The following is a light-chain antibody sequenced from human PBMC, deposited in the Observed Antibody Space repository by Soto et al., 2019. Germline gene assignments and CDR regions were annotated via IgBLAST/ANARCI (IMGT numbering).Light chain of an antibody. CDR2: EGS. Sequence: QSVLTQPASVSGSPGQSITISCTATSSDFGIFDLVSWYQQYPGKAPKVIIFEGSKRPSGVSDRLSGSTSGNTASLTISGLQAEDEADYHCCSYAGNRTFVVGGGTKVTVL. CDR1: SSDFGIFDL. J-gene: IGLJ2*01. CDR3: CSYAGNRTFV. V-gene: IGLV2-23*03.